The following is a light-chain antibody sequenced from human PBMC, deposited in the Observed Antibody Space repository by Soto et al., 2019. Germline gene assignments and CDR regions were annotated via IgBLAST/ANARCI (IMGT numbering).Light chain of an antibody. Sequence: EIVMTQSPATLSLPPGERANLSCRASQFIDRYLAWYRQIPGQAPRLLIYDASNRATGIPDRFSGGGSGTDFTLTISSLEPEDFAVYYCQQRSNLPPTFGQGTRLEIK. V-gene: IGKV3-11*01. CDR2: DAS. CDR1: QFIDRY. CDR3: QQRSNLPPT. J-gene: IGKJ5*01.